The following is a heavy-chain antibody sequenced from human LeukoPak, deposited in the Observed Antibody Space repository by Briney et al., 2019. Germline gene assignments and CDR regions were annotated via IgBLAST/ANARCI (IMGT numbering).Heavy chain of an antibody. D-gene: IGHD2-2*01. Sequence: GGSLRLSCAASGFTFSDYYMSWIRQAPGQGLEWVSYISSSGSTIYYADSVKGRFTISRDNAKNSLYLQMNSLRAEDTTVYYCARDLGCSSTSCFAFVGWFDPWGQGTLVTVSS. CDR1: GFTFSDYY. CDR2: ISSSGSTI. J-gene: IGHJ5*02. CDR3: ARDLGCSSTSCFAFVGWFDP. V-gene: IGHV3-11*01.